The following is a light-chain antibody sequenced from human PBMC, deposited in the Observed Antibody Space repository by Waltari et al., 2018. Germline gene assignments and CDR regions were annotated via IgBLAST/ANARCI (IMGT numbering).Light chain of an antibody. V-gene: IGKV3-20*01. J-gene: IGKJ1*01. CDR1: QSVGRS. CDR3: QHNLRLPVT. CDR2: GAS. Sequence: EIVLTQSPGTLSLSPGERVTLSCRASQSVGRSLVWYQQKPGQAPRLLIYGASTRATGIPDRFSGSGSGTDFSLTVSRLEPEDFGLYYCQHNLRLPVTFGQGTKVEIK.